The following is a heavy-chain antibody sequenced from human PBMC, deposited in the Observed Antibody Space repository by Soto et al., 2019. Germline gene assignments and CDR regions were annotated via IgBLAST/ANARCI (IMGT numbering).Heavy chain of an antibody. Sequence: QVQLHLWGAGLLKPSETLSLACSIYSGSFSGYYWSWIRQPPGKGLEWIGEISQSGNTNYSPSLKSRVSISIDTSKKQFSLNLASVSAADTAVYYCARAPKVSGSSQTRPDFWGQGTLVTVSS. CDR1: SGSFSGYY. J-gene: IGHJ4*02. CDR3: ARAPKVSGSSQTRPDF. CDR2: ISQSGNT. D-gene: IGHD6-6*01. V-gene: IGHV4-34*01.